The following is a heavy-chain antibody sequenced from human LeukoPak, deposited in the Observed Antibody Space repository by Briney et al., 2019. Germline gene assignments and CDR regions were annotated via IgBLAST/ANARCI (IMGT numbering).Heavy chain of an antibody. Sequence: GGSLRLSCAASGFTFSSYWMSWVRQAPGKGLEWVANIKRDGSEKYYVDSVKGRFTISRDNAKNSLYLQMNSLRAEDTAVYYCARGSSSWNYYFDYWGQGTLVTVSS. J-gene: IGHJ4*02. CDR2: IKRDGSEK. D-gene: IGHD6-13*01. CDR3: ARGSSSWNYYFDY. CDR1: GFTFSSYW. V-gene: IGHV3-7*01.